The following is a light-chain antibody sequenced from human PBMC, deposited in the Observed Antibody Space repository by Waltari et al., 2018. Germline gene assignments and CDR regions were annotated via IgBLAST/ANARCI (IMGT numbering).Light chain of an antibody. V-gene: IGKV1-5*03. CDR3: QQYNSNSPYS. J-gene: IGKJ2*03. CDR1: QSVSTW. Sequence: DIQMTQSPSTLSASVGDRVTITCRASQSVSTWLAWYQQKPGKAPKLLLSKASISESGVPSRFSGSGSGTEFTLTINSLQPDDFATYYCQQYNSNSPYSFGQGTKL. CDR2: KAS.